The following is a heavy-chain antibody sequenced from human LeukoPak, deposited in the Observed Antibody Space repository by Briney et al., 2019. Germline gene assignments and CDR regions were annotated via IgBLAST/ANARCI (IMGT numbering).Heavy chain of an antibody. J-gene: IGHJ3*02. CDR1: GGSFSGYY. CDR3: ARRNDFGI. Sequence: SETLSLTCGVYGGSFSGYYWNWIRQPPGKGLEWIGYIYYSGSTNYNPSLKSRVTISIDTSKNQFSLKLTSVTAADTAVHDCARRNDFGIWGQGTMVTVSS. CDR2: IYYSGST. V-gene: IGHV4-59*08.